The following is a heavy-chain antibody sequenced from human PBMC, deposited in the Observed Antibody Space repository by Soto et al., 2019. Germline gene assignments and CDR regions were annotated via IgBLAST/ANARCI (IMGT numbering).Heavy chain of an antibody. CDR1: GFTFSSYS. V-gene: IGHV3-23*01. D-gene: IGHD3-22*01. CDR2: ISKSGDNT. J-gene: IGHJ4*02. Sequence: GGSLRLSCATSGFTFSSYSMNWVRQAPGKGLEWVSTISKSGDNTHYSESVKGRFTISRDDSKNTVYLQMNSLKSEDSAVYYCIYYYDSGTFFHVDYWGQGALVTVSS. CDR3: IYYYDSGTFFHVDY.